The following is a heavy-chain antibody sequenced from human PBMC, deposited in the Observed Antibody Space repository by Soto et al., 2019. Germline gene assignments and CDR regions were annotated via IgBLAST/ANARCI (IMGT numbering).Heavy chain of an antibody. CDR3: AGLREKYYFDY. Sequence: HPGGSLRLSCAASGFTFSSYWMSWVRQAPGKGLEWVANIKQDGSEKYYVDSVKGRFTISRDNAKNSLYLQMNSLRAEDTAVYYCAGLREKYYFDYWGQGTQLTVSS. J-gene: IGHJ4*02. CDR1: GFTFSSYW. D-gene: IGHD5-12*01. V-gene: IGHV3-7*01. CDR2: IKQDGSEK.